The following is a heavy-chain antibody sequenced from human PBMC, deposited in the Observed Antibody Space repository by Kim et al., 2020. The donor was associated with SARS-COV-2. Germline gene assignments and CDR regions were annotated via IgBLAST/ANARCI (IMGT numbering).Heavy chain of an antibody. V-gene: IGHV3-30*18. D-gene: IGHD4-4*01. CDR1: GFPFGDFG. J-gene: IGHJ6*01. Sequence: GGSLRLSCVASGFPFGDFGMHWVRQAPGKGLECVAVVSYEGSNKYYADSVKGRFTTSRDNSNNILYLEMNNLRPEDTATYYCAKDLAHDFSEYYYYGMDV. CDR3: AKDLAHDFSEYYYYGMDV. CDR2: VSYEGSNK.